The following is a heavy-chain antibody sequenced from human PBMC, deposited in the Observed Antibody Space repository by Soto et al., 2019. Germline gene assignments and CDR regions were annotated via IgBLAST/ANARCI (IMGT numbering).Heavy chain of an antibody. CDR1: GFTFSSYE. CDR3: ARHTVTYSSSSVGGSYYYGMDV. D-gene: IGHD6-6*01. CDR2: ISSSGSTI. J-gene: IGHJ6*02. V-gene: IGHV3-48*03. Sequence: SGGSLRLSCAASGFTFSSYEMNWVRQAPGKGLEWVSYISSSGSTIYYADSVKGRFTISRDNAKNSLYLQMNSLRAEDTAVYYCARHTVTYSSSSVGGSYYYGMDVWGQGTTVTVSS.